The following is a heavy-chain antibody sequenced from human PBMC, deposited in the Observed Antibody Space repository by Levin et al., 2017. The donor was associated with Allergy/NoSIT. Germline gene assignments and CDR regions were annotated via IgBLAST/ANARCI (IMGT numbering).Heavy chain of an antibody. CDR3: ARGSIAVAGILDY. CDR2: ISYDGSNK. CDR1: GFTFSSYA. Sequence: GESLKISCAASGFTFSSYAMHWVRQAPGKGLEWVAVISYDGSNKYYADSVKGRFTISRDNSKNTLYLQMNSLRAEDTAVYYCARGSIAVAGILDYWGQGTLVTVSS. J-gene: IGHJ4*02. V-gene: IGHV3-30-3*01. D-gene: IGHD6-19*01.